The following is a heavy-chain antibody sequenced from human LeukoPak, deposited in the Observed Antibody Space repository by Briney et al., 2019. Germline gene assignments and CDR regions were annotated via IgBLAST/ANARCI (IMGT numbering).Heavy chain of an antibody. V-gene: IGHV1-69*13. D-gene: IGHD1-26*01. CDR3: ARAQALLGTEDY. Sequence: GASVKVSCKASGGTFSSYAISRVRQAPGQGLEWMGGIIPIFGTANYAQKFQGRVTITADESTSTAYMELSSLRSEDTAVYYCARAQALLGTEDYWGQGTLVTVSS. CDR1: GGTFSSYA. J-gene: IGHJ4*02. CDR2: IIPIFGTA.